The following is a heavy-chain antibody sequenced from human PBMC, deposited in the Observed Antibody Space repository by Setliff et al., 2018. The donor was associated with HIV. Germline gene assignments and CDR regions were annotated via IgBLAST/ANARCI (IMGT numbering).Heavy chain of an antibody. V-gene: IGHV4-59*01. J-gene: IGHJ3*02. CDR2: IYYSGST. D-gene: IGHD2-15*01. CDR3: ATGWRVDAFDI. CDR1: GGSISSDY. Sequence: TSETLSLTCTVSGGSISSDYWSWIRQPPGKGLEWIGYIYYSGSTDYNPSLRSRVTISVDTSKNQFSLKLSSVTAADTAVYYCATGWRVDAFDIWGQGTMVTVSS.